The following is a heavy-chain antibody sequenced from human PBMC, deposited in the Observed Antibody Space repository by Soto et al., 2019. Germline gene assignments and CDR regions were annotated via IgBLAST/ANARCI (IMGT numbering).Heavy chain of an antibody. CDR1: GGSFSGYI. CDR3: ARCLMIGSQSSGGCYYLDS. CDR2: INHSGSA. Sequence: PSETLSLTCDVYGGSFSGYIWTWIRQTPGKGLQWIGQINHSGSANYNPSLKSRVTISVHTSNSQFSLELSSVTAADTAVYYCARCLMIGSQSSGGCYYLDSWGKETRCTVPS. D-gene: IGHD1-26*01. J-gene: IGHJ4*02. V-gene: IGHV4-34*01.